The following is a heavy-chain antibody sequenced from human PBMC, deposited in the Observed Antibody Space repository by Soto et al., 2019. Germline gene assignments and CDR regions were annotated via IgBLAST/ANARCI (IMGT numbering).Heavy chain of an antibody. CDR3: ARRYGGNFDY. CDR1: GGSISSGGYS. CDR2: IYYSGST. J-gene: IGHJ4*01. V-gene: IGHV4-61*08. D-gene: IGHD3-16*01. Sequence: SLTCAVSGGSISSGGYSWSWIRQPPGKGLEWIGYIYYSGSTNYNPSLKSRVTISVDTSKNQFSLKLSSVTAADTAVYYCARRYGGNFDYWGQGTLVTVSS.